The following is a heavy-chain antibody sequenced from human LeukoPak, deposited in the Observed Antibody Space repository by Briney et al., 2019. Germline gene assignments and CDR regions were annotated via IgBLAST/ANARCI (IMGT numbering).Heavy chain of an antibody. Sequence: PSETLSLTCAVYGGSFSGYYWSWIRQPPGKGLEWIGYIYYSGSTNYNPSLKSRVTISVDTSKNQFSLKLSSVTAADTAVYYCARATYYYDSSGYRYYFDYWGQGTLVTVSS. V-gene: IGHV4-59*01. CDR3: ARATYYYDSSGYRYYFDY. D-gene: IGHD3-22*01. J-gene: IGHJ4*02. CDR2: IYYSGST. CDR1: GGSFSGYY.